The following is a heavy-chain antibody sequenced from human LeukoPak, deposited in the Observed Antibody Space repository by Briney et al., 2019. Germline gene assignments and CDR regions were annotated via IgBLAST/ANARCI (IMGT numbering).Heavy chain of an antibody. CDR2: ISAYNGNT. Sequence: ASVKVSCKASGYTFTSYGISWVRQAPGQGLEWMGWISAYNGNTNYAQKLQGRVTMTTDTSTSTAYMELRSLRSDDTAVYYCARGDIVVVPAATYYYCYGMDVWGQGTTVTVSS. CDR3: ARGDIVVVPAATYYYCYGMDV. D-gene: IGHD2-2*01. J-gene: IGHJ6*02. V-gene: IGHV1-18*01. CDR1: GYTFTSYG.